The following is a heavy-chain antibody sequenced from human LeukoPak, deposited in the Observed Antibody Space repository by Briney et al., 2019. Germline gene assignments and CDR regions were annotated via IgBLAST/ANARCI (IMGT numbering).Heavy chain of an antibody. J-gene: IGHJ4*02. CDR2: ISSSSSYI. D-gene: IGHD3-22*01. CDR3: ASSPITMIVVHPLGY. Sequence: GSLRLSCAASGFTFSSYSMNWVRQAPGKGLEWVSSISSSSSYIYYADSVKGRFTISRDNAKNSLYLQMNSLRAEDTAVYYCASSPITMIVVHPLGYWGQGTLVTVSS. CDR1: GFTFSSYS. V-gene: IGHV3-21*01.